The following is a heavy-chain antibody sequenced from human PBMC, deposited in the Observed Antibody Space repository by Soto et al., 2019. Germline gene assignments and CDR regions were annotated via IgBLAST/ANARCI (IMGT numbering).Heavy chain of an antibody. Sequence: EVQLVESGGRPVKPGGSLRLSCAVSEFSLSSYSMNWVRQAPEKGVEWVSSSSSSDTYKYYADSVKGRFTISRDNARNSLYLQMNSPRSEDTAVYYCARDGSGSNYANLDFWGQGTLVTVSS. CDR2: SSSSDTYK. CDR3: ARDGSGSNYANLDF. CDR1: EFSLSSYS. J-gene: IGHJ4*02. V-gene: IGHV3-21*01. D-gene: IGHD3-10*01.